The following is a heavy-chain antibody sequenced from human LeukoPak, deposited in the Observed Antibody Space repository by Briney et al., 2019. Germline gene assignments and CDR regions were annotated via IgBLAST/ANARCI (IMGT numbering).Heavy chain of an antibody. D-gene: IGHD3-10*01. CDR1: GGTFSSYA. Sequence: SVKVSCKASGGTFSSYAISWLRQAPGQGLEWMGRIIPIFGTANYAQKFQGRVTITTDESTSTACMELSSLRSEDTAVYYCASPNPYGSGSYSRSYYYMDVWGKGTTVTVSS. CDR2: IIPIFGTA. CDR3: ASPNPYGSGSYSRSYYYMDV. J-gene: IGHJ6*03. V-gene: IGHV1-69*05.